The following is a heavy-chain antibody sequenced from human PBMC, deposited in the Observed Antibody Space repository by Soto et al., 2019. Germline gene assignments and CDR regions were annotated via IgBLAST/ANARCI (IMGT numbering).Heavy chain of an antibody. CDR1: GFTFSNAW. D-gene: IGHD2-2*01. CDR3: TTDLMAPIVVVPAAMPY. J-gene: IGHJ4*02. V-gene: IGHV3-15*07. CDR2: IKSKTDGGTT. Sequence: GGSLRLSCAASGFTFSNAWMNWVRQAPGKGLEWVGRIKSKTDGGTTDYAAPVKGRFTISRDDSKNTLYLQMNSLKTEDTAVYYCTTDLMAPIVVVPAAMPYWGQGTLVTVSS.